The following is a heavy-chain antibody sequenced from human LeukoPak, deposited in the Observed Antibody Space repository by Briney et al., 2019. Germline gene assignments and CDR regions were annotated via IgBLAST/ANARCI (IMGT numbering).Heavy chain of an antibody. CDR1: GYTFTGYY. V-gene: IGHV1-2*02. CDR3: ARVPSYSGPDQGGEL. J-gene: IGHJ4*02. Sequence: ASVKVSCNASGYTFTGYYLHWVRQAPGQGLEWMGWLNTHSGGTNYAQNFQGGVTMTRDTSISTAYLELSRLTSDDTSMYYCARVPSYSGPDQGGELWGQGTLVTVSS. D-gene: IGHD5-12*01. CDR2: LNTHSGGT.